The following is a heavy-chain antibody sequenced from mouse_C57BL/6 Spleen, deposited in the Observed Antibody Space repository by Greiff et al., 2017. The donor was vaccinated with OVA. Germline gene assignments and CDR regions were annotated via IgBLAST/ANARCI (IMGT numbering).Heavy chain of an antibody. CDR3: ARRGGEYYFDY. J-gene: IGHJ2*01. Sequence: EVQLVESGGGLVQPGGSLKLSCAASGFTFSDYYMYWVRQTPEKRLEWVAYISNGGGSTYYPDTVKGRFTISRDNAKTTLYLQMSRLKSEDTAMYYCARRGGEYYFDYWGQGTTLTVSS. V-gene: IGHV5-12*01. CDR1: GFTFSDYY. CDR2: ISNGGGST.